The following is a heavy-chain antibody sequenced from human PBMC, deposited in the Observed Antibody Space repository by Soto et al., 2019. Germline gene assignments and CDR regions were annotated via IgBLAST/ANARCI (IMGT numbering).Heavy chain of an antibody. CDR2: ISSSSSYI. Sequence: GGSLRLSCAASGFTFSSYSMNWVRQAPGKGLEWVSSISSSSSYIYYADSVKGRFTISRDNAKNSLYLQMNSLRAEDTAVYYCARELRFLEWSHYGMDVWGQGTTVTVSS. D-gene: IGHD3-3*01. J-gene: IGHJ6*02. V-gene: IGHV3-21*01. CDR3: ARELRFLEWSHYGMDV. CDR1: GFTFSSYS.